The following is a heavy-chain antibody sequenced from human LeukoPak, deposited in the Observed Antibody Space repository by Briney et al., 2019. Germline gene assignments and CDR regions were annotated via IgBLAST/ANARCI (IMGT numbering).Heavy chain of an antibody. D-gene: IGHD3-3*01. J-gene: IGHJ6*02. CDR2: IKQDGSEK. Sequence: PGGSLRLSCAASGFTFSSYWMSWVRQAPGKGLEWVANIKQDGSEKYYVDSVKGRFTISRDNAKNSLYLQMNSLRAEDTAVYYCARXLPQSLWSXYTLRHYYGMDVWGQGTTVTVSS. CDR3: ARXLPQSLWSXYTLRHYYGMDV. CDR1: GFTFSSYW. V-gene: IGHV3-7*03.